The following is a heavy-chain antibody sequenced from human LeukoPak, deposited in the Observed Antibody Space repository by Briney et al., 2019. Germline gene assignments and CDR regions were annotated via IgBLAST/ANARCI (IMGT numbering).Heavy chain of an antibody. J-gene: IGHJ3*01. Sequence: GGSLRLSCAASGLNLTTYAMGWVRQAPGKGLDWVSVISDRGDSTYYGDSVKGRFTISRDSSKNTLYLQMNSLGGEDTALYYCAKGRWGLTINNFDLWGQGTMVTVSS. D-gene: IGHD3/OR15-3a*01. CDR1: GLNLTTYA. CDR3: AKGRWGLTINNFDL. CDR2: ISDRGDST. V-gene: IGHV3-23*01.